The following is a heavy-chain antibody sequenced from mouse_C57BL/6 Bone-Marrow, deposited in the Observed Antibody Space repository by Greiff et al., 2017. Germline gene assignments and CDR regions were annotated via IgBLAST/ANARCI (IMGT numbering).Heavy chain of an antibody. J-gene: IGHJ3*01. V-gene: IGHV1-19*01. CDR1: GYTFTDYY. D-gene: IGHD1-1*01. CDR2: INPYNGGT. Sequence: EVQGVESGPVLVKPGASVKMSCKASGYTFTDYYMNWVKQSHGKSLEWIGVINPYNGGTSYNQKFKGKATLTVDKSSSTAYMELNSLTSEDSAVYYCARGITTVVATRFAYWGQGTLVTVSA. CDR3: ARGITTVVATRFAY.